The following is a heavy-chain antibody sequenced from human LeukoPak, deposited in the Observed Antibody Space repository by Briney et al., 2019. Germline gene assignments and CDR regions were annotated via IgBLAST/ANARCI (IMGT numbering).Heavy chain of an antibody. Sequence: ASVKVSCKASGYTFTDYYIHRVRQAPGQGLEWMGHINPNSGGTNYAQNFQGRVTMTRDTSISTAHMELSRLRSDDTAVYYCATVRIGVVGNTFDIWGQGTMVTVSS. CDR3: ATVRIGVVGNTFDI. V-gene: IGHV1-2*06. CDR2: INPNSGGT. J-gene: IGHJ3*02. CDR1: GYTFTDYY. D-gene: IGHD6-19*01.